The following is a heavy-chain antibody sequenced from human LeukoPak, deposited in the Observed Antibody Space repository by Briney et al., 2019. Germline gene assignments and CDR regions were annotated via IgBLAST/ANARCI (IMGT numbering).Heavy chain of an antibody. CDR1: GGSFSGYY. CDR3: ARGGTPYFITMVRGGFDY. V-gene: IGHV4-34*01. Sequence: SETLSLTCAVCGGSFSGYYWSWIRQPPGKGLEWIGEINHSGSTNYNPSLKSRVTISVDTSKNQFSLKLSSVTAADTAVYYCARGGTPYFITMVRGGFDYWGQGTLVTVSS. D-gene: IGHD3-10*01. CDR2: INHSGST. J-gene: IGHJ4*02.